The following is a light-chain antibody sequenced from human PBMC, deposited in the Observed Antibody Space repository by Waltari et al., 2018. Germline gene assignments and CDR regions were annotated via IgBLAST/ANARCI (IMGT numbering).Light chain of an antibody. J-gene: IGLJ3*02. CDR2: EYN. CDR3: GTWDSSLSDGRL. Sequence: SVLTQPPSVSAAPGQRVTISFSGSHSNIGIHYVSWYQQFPGAAPKLLIYEYNRTPPRTPDRFSGSKSDTAATLDISGLQSGDEAHYYCGTWDSSLSDGRLFGGGTKLTVL. V-gene: IGLV1-51*02. CDR1: HSNIGIHY.